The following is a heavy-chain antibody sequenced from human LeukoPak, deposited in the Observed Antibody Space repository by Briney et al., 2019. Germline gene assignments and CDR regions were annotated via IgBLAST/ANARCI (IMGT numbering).Heavy chain of an antibody. V-gene: IGHV4-4*07. Sequence: PSETLSLTCTVSGGSISANHWVWIRQPAGKGLEWIGRLHISGNTNYNPSLKSRVTISRDTSKNQFSLRMTSATAADTAVYFCARDPLRSSFDLWGQGILVSVSS. CDR1: GGSISANH. CDR2: LHISGNT. D-gene: IGHD1-26*01. CDR3: ARDPLRSSFDL. J-gene: IGHJ4*02.